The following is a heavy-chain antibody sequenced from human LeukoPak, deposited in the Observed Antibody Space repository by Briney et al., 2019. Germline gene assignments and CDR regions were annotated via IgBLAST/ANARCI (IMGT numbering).Heavy chain of an antibody. Sequence: ALVEVSFKGSGGAFNRYAISLVRQGPGQGVEWVGWINPNRGGTNYAQKFQGRVTMTRDTSISTAYMELSRLKSDDTAVYYCARDKLVGQQLVFDSYYFDYWGQGTLVTVSS. D-gene: IGHD6-13*01. CDR2: INPNRGGT. J-gene: IGHJ4*02. CDR1: GGAFNRYA. CDR3: ARDKLVGQQLVFDSYYFDY. V-gene: IGHV1-2*02.